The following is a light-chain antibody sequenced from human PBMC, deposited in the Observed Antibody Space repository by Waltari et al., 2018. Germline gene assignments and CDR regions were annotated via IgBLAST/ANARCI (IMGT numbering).Light chain of an antibody. CDR2: GVN. J-gene: IGLJ1*01. Sequence: QSALTQPASVSGSPGQSIPISCTGTSGDVGDYNHVSWYQQPPGKAPKLMIYGVNNRPSGISNRFSGSKSGNTASLTISGLQAEDEADYYCSSYTSSGTYVFGVGTKVTVL. CDR1: SGDVGDYNH. V-gene: IGLV2-14*01. CDR3: SSYTSSGTYV.